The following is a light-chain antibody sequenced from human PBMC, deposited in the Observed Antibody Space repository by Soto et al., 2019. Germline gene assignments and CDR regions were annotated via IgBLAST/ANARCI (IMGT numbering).Light chain of an antibody. Sequence: EIVFTESPSTLSLSPGERATLSCRASQSIGLAIAWYQHKPGQAPRLLIYGASSRATGIPDRFSGSGSGTDFTLTISRLEPEDFAVYYCQQYGSSPKTFGQGTKVDIK. V-gene: IGKV3-20*01. J-gene: IGKJ1*01. CDR1: QSIGLA. CDR3: QQYGSSPKT. CDR2: GAS.